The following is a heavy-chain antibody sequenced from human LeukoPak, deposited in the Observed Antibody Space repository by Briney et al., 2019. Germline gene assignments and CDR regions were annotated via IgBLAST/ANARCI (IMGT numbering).Heavy chain of an antibody. D-gene: IGHD2-15*01. Sequence: PGRSLRLSCAASGFTFSSYGMHWVRQAPGKGLEWEAVIWYDGSNKYYADSVKGRFTISRDNSKNTLYLQMNSLRAEDTAVYYCARGSRFGIVVVVAAGGMDVWGQGTTVTVSS. CDR1: GFTFSSYG. CDR3: ARGSRFGIVVVVAAGGMDV. J-gene: IGHJ6*02. CDR2: IWYDGSNK. V-gene: IGHV3-33*01.